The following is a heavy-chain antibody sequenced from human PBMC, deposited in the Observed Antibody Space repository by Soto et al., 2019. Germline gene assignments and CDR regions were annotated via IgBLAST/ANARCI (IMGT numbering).Heavy chain of an antibody. Sequence: QVQLVQSGAEVKKPGSSVKVSCKASGGTSSSYTISWVRQAPGQGIEWMGRIIPILGIANYAQKFQGRVTITADKSTSTAYMELSSLSSEDTAVYYCARFGGPGSGAVRFDYWGQGTLVTVSS. D-gene: IGHD3-10*01. CDR2: IIPILGIA. J-gene: IGHJ4*02. CDR3: ARFGGPGSGAVRFDY. V-gene: IGHV1-69*02. CDR1: GGTSSSYT.